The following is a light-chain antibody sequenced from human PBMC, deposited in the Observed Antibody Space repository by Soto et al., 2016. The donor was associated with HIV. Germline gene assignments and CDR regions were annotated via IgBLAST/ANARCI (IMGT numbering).Light chain of an antibody. Sequence: DIQLTQSPSFLSASVGDRVTITCRASQDITSYLTWYQQKPGKAPKLLIHTVSALQSGVPSRFSGSGSGTEFTLTISSLQPEDFATYYCLQHSNYPYTFGQGTKLEIK. J-gene: IGKJ2*01. V-gene: IGKV1-9*01. CDR2: TVS. CDR3: LQHSNYPYT. CDR1: QDITSY.